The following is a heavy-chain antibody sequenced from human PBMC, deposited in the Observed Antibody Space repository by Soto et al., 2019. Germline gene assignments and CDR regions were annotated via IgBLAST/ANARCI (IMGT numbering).Heavy chain of an antibody. CDR1: GFTFRNYD. CDR3: ARTDRDFYGLDV. V-gene: IGHV3-13*05. J-gene: IGHJ6*02. Sequence: EVQLVESGGGLVQPGGSLRLSCEASGFTFRNYDMHWVRQGTGKGLEWVSGISAAGDPDYADSVEGRFTISRENAQNSFFLQMNSLRGGATAVYYCARTDRDFYGLDVWGQGTTVIGSS. CDR2: ISAAGDP.